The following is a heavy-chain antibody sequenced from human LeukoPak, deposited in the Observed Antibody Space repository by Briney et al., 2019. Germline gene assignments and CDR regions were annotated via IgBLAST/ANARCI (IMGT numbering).Heavy chain of an antibody. CDR3: ARDHYDFWSGYYGRYGY. J-gene: IGHJ4*02. V-gene: IGHV1-18*01. Sequence: ASVKVSCKASGYTFTSYGISWVRQAPGQGLEWMGWISAYNGNTNYAQKLQGRVTMTTDTSTSTAYMELRSLRSDDTAVYYCARDHYDFWSGYYGRYGYWGQGTLVTVSS. CDR1: GYTFTSYG. D-gene: IGHD3-3*01. CDR2: ISAYNGNT.